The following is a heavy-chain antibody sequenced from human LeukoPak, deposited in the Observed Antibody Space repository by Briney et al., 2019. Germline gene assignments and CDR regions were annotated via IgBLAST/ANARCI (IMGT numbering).Heavy chain of an antibody. CDR3: AKPPSNYYDSSGYYWGTEYFQH. Sequence: GGSLRLSCAASGFTFSSYAMSWVRQTPGKGLEWVSAISGSGGSTYYADSVKGRFTISRDNSKNTLYLQMNSLRAADTAVYYCAKPPSNYYDSSGYYWGTEYFQHWGQGTLVTVSS. J-gene: IGHJ1*01. D-gene: IGHD3-22*01. CDR1: GFTFSSYA. CDR2: ISGSGGST. V-gene: IGHV3-23*01.